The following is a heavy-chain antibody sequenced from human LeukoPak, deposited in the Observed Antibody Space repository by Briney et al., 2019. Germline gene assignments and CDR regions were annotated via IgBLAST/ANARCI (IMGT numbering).Heavy chain of an antibody. J-gene: IGHJ4*02. CDR2: INPNSGGT. CDR3: ARPYSRPYYFDY. D-gene: IGHD6-13*01. Sequence: GASVKLSCKTSGYTFTGYYMYWLRQAPGQGLEWMGWINPNSGGTNYAQKFQGRVTMTRDTSISTAYMGLSWLRSDDTAVYYCARPYSRPYYFDYWGQGTLVTVSS. V-gene: IGHV1-2*02. CDR1: GYTFTGYY.